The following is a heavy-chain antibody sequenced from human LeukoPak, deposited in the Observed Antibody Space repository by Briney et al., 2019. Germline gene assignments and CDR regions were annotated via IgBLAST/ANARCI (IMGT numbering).Heavy chain of an antibody. V-gene: IGHV4-4*07. CDR2: IYTSGST. CDR3: ARGWSIAAAGYFDY. J-gene: IGHJ4*02. CDR1: RGSISRYY. D-gene: IGHD6-13*01. Sequence: PSETLSLTCTVPRGSISRYYWSWIRQPAGKGLEWIGRIYTSGSTNYNPSLKSRVTMSVDTSKNQFSLKLSSVTAADTAVYYCARGWSIAAAGYFDYWGQGTLVTVSS.